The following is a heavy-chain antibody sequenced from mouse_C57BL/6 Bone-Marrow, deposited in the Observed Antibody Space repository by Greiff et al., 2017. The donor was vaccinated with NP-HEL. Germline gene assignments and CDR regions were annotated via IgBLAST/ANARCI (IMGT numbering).Heavy chain of an antibody. J-gene: IGHJ2*01. D-gene: IGHD2-4*01. Sequence: QVQLQQPGAELVRPGTSVKLSCKASGYTFTSYWMHWVKQRPGQGLEWIGVIDPSDSYTNYNQKFKGKATLTVDTSSSTAYMQLSSLTSEDSAVYYCARHYDSCWGQGTTLTVSS. CDR1: GYTFTSYW. CDR3: ARHYDSC. V-gene: IGHV1-59*01. CDR2: IDPSDSYT.